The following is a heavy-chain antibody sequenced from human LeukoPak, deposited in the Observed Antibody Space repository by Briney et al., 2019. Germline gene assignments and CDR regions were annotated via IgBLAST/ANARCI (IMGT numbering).Heavy chain of an antibody. CDR3: ARGGAARLHFQN. Sequence: SETLSLTCTVSGGSISSYYWNWIRQPPGKGLEWIGYIYHSGSTNYNPSLQSRVTISVDTSKNQFSLNLNSVTAADTAVYYCARGGAARLHFQNWGQGTLVTVSS. CDR2: IYHSGST. J-gene: IGHJ1*01. CDR1: GGSISSYY. D-gene: IGHD6-6*01. V-gene: IGHV4-59*01.